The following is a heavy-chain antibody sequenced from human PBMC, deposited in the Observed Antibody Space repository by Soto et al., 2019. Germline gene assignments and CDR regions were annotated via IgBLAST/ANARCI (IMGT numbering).Heavy chain of an antibody. CDR2: IKEDGSDK. Sequence: GGSLRLSCAASGFTFSDYWMTWVRQAPGKGLEWVANIKEDGSDKYYVDSVKGRFTISRDNAKNSLYLQMNSLRADDTAVYYCARAKYTRSSTNSDYWGQGTLVTVSS. CDR1: GFTFSDYW. V-gene: IGHV3-7*03. J-gene: IGHJ4*02. CDR3: ARAKYTRSSTNSDY. D-gene: IGHD6-6*01.